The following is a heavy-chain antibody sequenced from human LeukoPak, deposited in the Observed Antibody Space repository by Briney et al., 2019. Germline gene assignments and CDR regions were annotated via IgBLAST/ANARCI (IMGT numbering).Heavy chain of an antibody. CDR3: ARDKAGVPAAFDY. CDR2: ISTGSSYI. Sequence: GGSLRLSCAASGFTFSYAWMNWVRQAPGKGLEWVSSISTGSSYIYYADSLKGRFTISRDNAKNSLYLQMNSLRAEDTAVYYCARDKAGVPAAFDYWGQGTLVTVSS. J-gene: IGHJ4*02. CDR1: GFTFSYAW. V-gene: IGHV3-21*01. D-gene: IGHD6-13*01.